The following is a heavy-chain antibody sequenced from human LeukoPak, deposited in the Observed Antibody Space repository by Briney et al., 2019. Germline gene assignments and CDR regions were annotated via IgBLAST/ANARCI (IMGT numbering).Heavy chain of an antibody. V-gene: IGHV3-23*01. CDR2: ISGSGGST. CDR1: GITFSSYA. Sequence: GGSLRLSCAASGITFSSYAMSWVRQAPGKGLEWVSAISGSGGSTYYADSVKGRFTISRDNSKNTLYLQMNSLRAEDTAVYYCAKDYYDILTGYFGYYYYYGMDVWGQGTTVTVSS. J-gene: IGHJ6*02. D-gene: IGHD3-9*01. CDR3: AKDYYDILTGYFGYYYYYGMDV.